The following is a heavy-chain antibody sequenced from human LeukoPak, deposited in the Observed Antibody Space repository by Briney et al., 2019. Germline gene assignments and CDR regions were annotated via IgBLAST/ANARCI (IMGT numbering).Heavy chain of an antibody. V-gene: IGHV4-34*01. CDR2: INHSGST. Sequence: SETLSLTCAVYGVTFSGYYWNWIRQPPGKGLVWIGEINHSGSTNYNPSHKSRVTISVDTSKNQFSLKLSSVTAADTAVYYCARGRRTYSSGWYYRDYWGEGTLVTVSS. CDR3: ARGRRTYSSGWYYRDY. J-gene: IGHJ4*02. CDR1: GVTFSGYY. D-gene: IGHD6-19*01.